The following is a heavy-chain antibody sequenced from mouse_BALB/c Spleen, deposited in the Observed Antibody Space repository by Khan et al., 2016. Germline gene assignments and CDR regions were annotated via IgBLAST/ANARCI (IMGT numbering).Heavy chain of an antibody. D-gene: IGHD2-3*01. Sequence: DVKLQESGAELVRSGASVKLSCTGSGFNIKDYYMHWVKQRPEQGLEWIGWIDPENGDTEYAPQFQDKATMTADTSSNTAYLQLSSLTSEDTAVYYCNTGDGYSAWFAYWGQGTLVTVSA. CDR2: IDPENGDT. CDR1: GFNIKDYY. J-gene: IGHJ3*01. V-gene: IGHV14-4*02. CDR3: NTGDGYSAWFAY.